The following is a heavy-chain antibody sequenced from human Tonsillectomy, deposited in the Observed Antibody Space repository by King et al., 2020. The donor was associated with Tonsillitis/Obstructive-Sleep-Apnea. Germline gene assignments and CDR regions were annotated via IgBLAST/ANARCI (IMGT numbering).Heavy chain of an antibody. CDR2: IYPGDSDT. J-gene: IGHJ2*01. V-gene: IGHV5-51*01. Sequence: VQLVESGAEVKEPGESLTISCNVSGYNFSSYWVAWVRQMPGRGLECMGIIYPGDSDTRYSPSFQGQVTISADKSITTAHLQWNSLKASDTAMYYCARLSKDLYFDPWGRGTLVTVSS. CDR3: ARLSKDLYFDP. CDR1: GYNFSSYW.